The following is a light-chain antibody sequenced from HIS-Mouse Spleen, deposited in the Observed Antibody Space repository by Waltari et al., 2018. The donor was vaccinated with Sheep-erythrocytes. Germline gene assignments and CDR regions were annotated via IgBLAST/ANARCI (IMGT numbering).Light chain of an antibody. CDR1: NLRDKY. Sequence: SYELTQPPSVSVSPGQTASITCSGDNLRDKYACWYQQKPGQSPVLVIYQDSKRPSGIPERFSGSNSGNTATLTISGTQAMDEADYYCQAWDSSTEVFGGGTKLTVL. V-gene: IGLV3-1*01. CDR2: QDS. J-gene: IGLJ2*01. CDR3: QAWDSSTEV.